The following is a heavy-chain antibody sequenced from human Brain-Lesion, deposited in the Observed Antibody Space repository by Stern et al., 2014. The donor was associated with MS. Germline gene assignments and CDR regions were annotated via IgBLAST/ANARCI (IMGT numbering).Heavy chain of an antibody. Sequence: VQLVEPGAEVRKPGSSVKVSCKASGGLFRSAAISWARQAPGQGLEWLGGIIPMTGEAHYAQKFLDRVTITADESTTTTYMDLNSLTSEDTALYYCARHWGTDLWGQGTLLTVSS. J-gene: IGHJ5*02. CDR1: GGLFRSAA. D-gene: IGHD7-27*01. CDR3: ARHWGTDL. V-gene: IGHV1-69*01. CDR2: IIPMTGEA.